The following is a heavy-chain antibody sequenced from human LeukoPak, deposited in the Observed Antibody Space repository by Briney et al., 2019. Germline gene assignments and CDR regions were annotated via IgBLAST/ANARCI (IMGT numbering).Heavy chain of an antibody. D-gene: IGHD3-22*01. V-gene: IGHV3-11*04. Sequence: GGSLRLSCAASGFIFSDYYMGWIRQAPGRGLEWISYITDNGYKIYYTDSVKGRFTTSRDNAKKSLYLQMNSLRAEDTAVYYCARAKFDVSGYYYRGFDIWGQGTMVTVSS. J-gene: IGHJ3*02. CDR2: ITDNGYKI. CDR3: ARAKFDVSGYYYRGFDI. CDR1: GFIFSDYY.